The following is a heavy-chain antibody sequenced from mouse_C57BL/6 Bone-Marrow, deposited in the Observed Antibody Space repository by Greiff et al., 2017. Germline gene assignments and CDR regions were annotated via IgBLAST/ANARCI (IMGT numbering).Heavy chain of an antibody. CDR2: IDPENGDT. D-gene: IGHD2-3*01. CDR3: TRWSRGAD. Sequence: VQLQQSGAELVRPGASVTLSCTASGFNIKDDYMHWVKQRPEQGLEWIGWIDPENGDTEYASKFQGKATITADTSSNTAYLQLSSLTSEDTAVYYCTRWSRGADWGQGTLVTVSA. V-gene: IGHV14-4*01. CDR1: GFNIKDDY. J-gene: IGHJ3*01.